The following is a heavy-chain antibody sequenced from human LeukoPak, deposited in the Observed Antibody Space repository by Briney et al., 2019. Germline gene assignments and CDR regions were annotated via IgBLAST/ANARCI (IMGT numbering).Heavy chain of an antibody. J-gene: IGHJ4*02. CDR2: ISPTGTTI. D-gene: IGHD1-1*01. Sequence: GGSLRLSWAASGFTFSTYEMNWVRQAPGEGLEWVSYISPTGTTIYYAQSVKGRFTIYRDNAKNSVYLHMNSLRVEDTAVYYCARKTFGTVYFDYWGQGILVTVSS. CDR3: ARKTFGTVYFDY. V-gene: IGHV3-48*03. CDR1: GFTFSTYE.